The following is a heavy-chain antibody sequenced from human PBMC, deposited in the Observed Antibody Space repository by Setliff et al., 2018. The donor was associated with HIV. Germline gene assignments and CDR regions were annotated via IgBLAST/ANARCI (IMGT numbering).Heavy chain of an antibody. V-gene: IGHV3-30*04. Sequence: PGGSLRLSCAASGFTFSSYAMHWVRQAPGKGLEWVAFISHDGSNKYHADSVKGRFTISRDNSKNTVYLQMNSLRAEDTAEYYCAKELAASGLGYFDSWGRGILVTVSS. CDR3: AKELAASGLGYFDS. J-gene: IGHJ4*02. D-gene: IGHD3-22*01. CDR1: GFTFSSYA. CDR2: ISHDGSNK.